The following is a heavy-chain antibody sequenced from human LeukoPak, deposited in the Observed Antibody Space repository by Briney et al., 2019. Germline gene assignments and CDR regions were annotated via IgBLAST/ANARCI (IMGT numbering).Heavy chain of an antibody. CDR1: GFTFTNYA. V-gene: IGHV3-23*01. CDR2: ISASGIT. J-gene: IGHJ3*01. CDR3: ARAPGQNHAFDL. Sequence: PGGSLRLSCAASGFTFTNYAMTWVRQAPGKGLEWVSSISASGITFSADSVKGRFTISRDNSKNTLYLQMSSLRAEDTAVYYCARAPGQNHAFDLWGQGTMVTVSS.